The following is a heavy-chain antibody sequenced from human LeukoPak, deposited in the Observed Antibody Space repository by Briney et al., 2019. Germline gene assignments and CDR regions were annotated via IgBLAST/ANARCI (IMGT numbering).Heavy chain of an antibody. D-gene: IGHD5-24*01. Sequence: PSETLSLTCTVSGGSISGYYWSWIRQPPGKGLEWVGYISYSGSTNYKPSLKSRVTISVDTSKNQFSLKLNSVTAADTAVYYCARHGARWLQSAHWGQGTLVTVSS. J-gene: IGHJ1*01. CDR2: ISYSGST. V-gene: IGHV4-59*08. CDR1: GGSISGYY. CDR3: ARHGARWLQSAH.